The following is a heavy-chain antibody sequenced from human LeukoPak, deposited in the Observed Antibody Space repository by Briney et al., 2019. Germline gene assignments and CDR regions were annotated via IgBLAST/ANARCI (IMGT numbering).Heavy chain of an antibody. J-gene: IGHJ3*02. CDR2: IYYSGST. D-gene: IGHD4-17*01. Sequence: PSQTLSLTCTVSGGSISSGDYYWSWIRQPPGKGLKWIGYIYYSGSTNYNPSLKSRVTISVDTSKNQFSLKLSSVTAADTAVYYCAILAGTVREAFDIWGQGTMVTVSS. V-gene: IGHV4-61*08. CDR1: GGSISSGDYY. CDR3: AILAGTVREAFDI.